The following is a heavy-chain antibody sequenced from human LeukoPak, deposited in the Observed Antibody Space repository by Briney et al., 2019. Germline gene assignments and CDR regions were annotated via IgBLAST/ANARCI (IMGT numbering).Heavy chain of an antibody. CDR2: IHYSGST. V-gene: IGHV4-59*12. CDR1: GDSISRYY. Sequence: SETLSLTCTVSGDSISRYYWSWVRQPPGKGLEWLGNIHYSGSTNYNPSLKSRVTISVDASKNQFSLKLGSVTAADTAVYYCARDRSGTYFAFEYWGQGALVTVSA. J-gene: IGHJ4*02. D-gene: IGHD3-10*01. CDR3: ARDRSGTYFAFEY.